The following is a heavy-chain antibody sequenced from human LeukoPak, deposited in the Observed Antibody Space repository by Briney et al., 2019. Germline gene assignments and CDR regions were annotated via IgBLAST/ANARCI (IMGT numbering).Heavy chain of an antibody. CDR2: IYYSGST. D-gene: IGHD6-19*01. CDR1: GGSISSGSYY. V-gene: IGHV4-61*01. J-gene: IGHJ4*02. Sequence: PSETLSLTCTVSGGSISSGSYYWSWIRQPPGKGLEWIGYIYYSGSTNYNSSLKSRVTISVDTSKNQFSLKLSSVTAADTAVYYCARDHRIAVAGTGGFDYWGQGTLVTVSS. CDR3: ARDHRIAVAGTGGFDY.